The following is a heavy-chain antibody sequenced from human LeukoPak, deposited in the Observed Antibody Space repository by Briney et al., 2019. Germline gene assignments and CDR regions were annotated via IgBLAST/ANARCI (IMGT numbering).Heavy chain of an antibody. CDR1: GGSISSGGYY. Sequence: PSQTLSLTCTVSGGSISSGGYYWSWIRQHPGKGLEWIGYNTYYNPSLKSRVTISVDTSKNQFSLKLSSVTAADTAVYYCARAILTPSGYVWYFDLWGRGTLVTVSS. CDR2: NT. J-gene: IGHJ2*01. D-gene: IGHD3-3*01. V-gene: IGHV4-31*03. CDR3: ARAILTPSGYVWYFDL.